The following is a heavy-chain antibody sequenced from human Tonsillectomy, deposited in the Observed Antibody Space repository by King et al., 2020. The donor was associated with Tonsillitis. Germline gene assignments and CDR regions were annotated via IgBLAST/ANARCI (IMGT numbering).Heavy chain of an antibody. CDR1: GASISSGAYY. CDR2: TYYSGST. CDR3: ARGGISFGTPHN. J-gene: IGHJ4*02. Sequence: QLQESGPGLVKPSQTLSLTCTVSGASISSGAYYWSWIRQHPGRGLDWIGYTYYSGSTYYNPSLKSRVTISVDTSKNQFSLKLSSVTAADTAVYYCARGGISFGTPHNWGQGTQVTVSS. D-gene: IGHD3-16*01. V-gene: IGHV4-31*03.